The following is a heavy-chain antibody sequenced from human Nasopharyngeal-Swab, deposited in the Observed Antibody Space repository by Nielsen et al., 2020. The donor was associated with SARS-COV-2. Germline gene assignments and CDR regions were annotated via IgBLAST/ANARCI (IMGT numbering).Heavy chain of an antibody. D-gene: IGHD5-12*01. CDR1: GDSVSSGSYY. CDR3: ARLIVATSWYFDL. V-gene: IGHV4-31*03. CDR2: IYYSGST. J-gene: IGHJ2*01. Sequence: SETLSLTCTVSGDSVSSGSYYWSWIRQHPGKGLEWIGYIYYSGSTYYNPSLKSRVTISVDTSKNQFSLKLSSVTAADTAVYYCARLIVATSWYFDLWGRGTLVTVSS.